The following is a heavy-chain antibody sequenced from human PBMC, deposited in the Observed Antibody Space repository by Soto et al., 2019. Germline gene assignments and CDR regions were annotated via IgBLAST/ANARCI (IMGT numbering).Heavy chain of an antibody. CDR2: ISSSGGST. Sequence: DVQLFESGGDLVPPGGSLRLSCAAAGFTFNNYAMRWVRQAPRKGLEWVSTISSSGGSTYYAASVMGRFTISRDNSKNPLYLQMHSLIAENTAVYYCAKEWWEGYVTDVWGQGTTVSVSS. J-gene: IGHJ6*02. CDR3: AKEWWEGYVTDV. D-gene: IGHD1-26*01. CDR1: GFTFNNYA. V-gene: IGHV3-23*01.